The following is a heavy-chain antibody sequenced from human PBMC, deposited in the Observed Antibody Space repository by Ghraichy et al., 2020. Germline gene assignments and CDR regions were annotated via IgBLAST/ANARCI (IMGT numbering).Heavy chain of an antibody. CDR3: ARVGGAYCGGDCYSYYFDY. Sequence: SETLSLTCTVSGGSISSYYWSWIRQPPGKGLEWIGYIYYSGSTNYNPSLKSRVTISVDTSKNQFSLKLSSVTAADTAVYYCARVGGAYCGGDCYSYYFDYWGQGTLVTVSS. D-gene: IGHD2-21*02. V-gene: IGHV4-59*01. CDR1: GGSISSYY. CDR2: IYYSGST. J-gene: IGHJ4*02.